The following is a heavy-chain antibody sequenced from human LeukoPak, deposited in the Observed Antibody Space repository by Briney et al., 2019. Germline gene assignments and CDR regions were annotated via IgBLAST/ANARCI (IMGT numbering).Heavy chain of an antibody. V-gene: IGHV3-23*01. D-gene: IGHD2-2*01. J-gene: IGHJ5*02. CDR2: ITVSGGST. CDR3: AKDPCSSTSCYPYNWFDP. Sequence: GGSLRLSCAASGFTLSSYAMSWVCQAPGKGLEWVSAITVSGGSTYYADSVKGRFTIHRYNYKNTLYLQMNSLRAEDTAVYYCAKDPCSSTSCYPYNWFDPWGQGTLVTVSS. CDR1: GFTLSSYA.